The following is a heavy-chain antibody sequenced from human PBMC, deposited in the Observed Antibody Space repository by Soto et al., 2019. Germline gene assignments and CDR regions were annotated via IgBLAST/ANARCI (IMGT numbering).Heavy chain of an antibody. V-gene: IGHV3-48*03. Sequence: PGWSLRLSCASSVFAFINYEMNWVRQAPGKGLEWVSYISLSGSTIYYADSVKGRFTISRDDAKNSLYLQMDSLRADDTAVYYCARESFSASPNFFDYWGQGTLVTVSS. CDR1: VFAFINYE. J-gene: IGHJ4*02. D-gene: IGHD3-3*02. CDR2: ISLSGSTI. CDR3: ARESFSASPNFFDY.